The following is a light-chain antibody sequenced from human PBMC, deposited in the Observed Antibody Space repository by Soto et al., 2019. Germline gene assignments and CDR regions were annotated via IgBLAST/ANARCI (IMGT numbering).Light chain of an antibody. CDR1: QSISSW. J-gene: IGKJ1*01. Sequence: DIQMTQSPSTLSASVGDRVTITCRASQSISSWLAWYQQKPGKAPKLLIYKASSLESGVPSRFSGSGSGTEFTLTISSLHPDDFATYYCQQYNSYSRTWTFGQGTKVEIK. V-gene: IGKV1-5*03. CDR3: QQYNSYSRTWT. CDR2: KAS.